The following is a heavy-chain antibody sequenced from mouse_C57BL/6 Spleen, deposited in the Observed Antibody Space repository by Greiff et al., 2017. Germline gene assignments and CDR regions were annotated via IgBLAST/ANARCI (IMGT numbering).Heavy chain of an antibody. CDR2: IDPSDSYT. CDR1: GYTFTSYW. Sequence: QVQLQQPGAELVRPGTSVKLSCKASGYTFTSYWMHWVKQRPGQGLEWIGVIDPSDSYTNYNQKFKGKATLTVDTSSSTAYMQLSSLTSEDSAVYYCANTGLDFDYWGQGTTLTVSS. V-gene: IGHV1-59*01. D-gene: IGHD1-1*01. CDR3: ANTGLDFDY. J-gene: IGHJ2*01.